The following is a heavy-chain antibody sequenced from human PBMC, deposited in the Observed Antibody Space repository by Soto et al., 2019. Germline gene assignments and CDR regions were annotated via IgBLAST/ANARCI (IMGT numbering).Heavy chain of an antibody. CDR1: GFTFSDYY. CDR3: ARYSAVAVAGTEGWFDP. V-gene: IGHV3-11*06. J-gene: IGHJ5*02. Sequence: GGSLRLSCAASGFTFSDYYMSWIRQAPGKGLEWVSYISSSSSYTNYADSVKGRFTISRDNAKNSLYLQMNSLRAEDTAVYYCARYSAVAVAGTEGWFDPWGQGTLVTVSS. D-gene: IGHD6-19*01. CDR2: ISSSSSYT.